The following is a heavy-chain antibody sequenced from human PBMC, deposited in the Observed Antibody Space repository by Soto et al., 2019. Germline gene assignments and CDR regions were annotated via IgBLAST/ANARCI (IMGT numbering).Heavy chain of an antibody. Sequence: QVQLQESGPGLVKPSQTLSLTCTVSGGSISSGGYYWSWIRQHPGKGLEWIGYIYYSGSTYYNPSLKSRVTISVDTSKNQFSLKLSSVTAADTAVYYCARVVRFLEWSYWFDPWGQGTLVTVSS. CDR1: GGSISSGGYY. J-gene: IGHJ5*02. CDR2: IYYSGST. CDR3: ARVVRFLEWSYWFDP. V-gene: IGHV4-31*03. D-gene: IGHD3-3*01.